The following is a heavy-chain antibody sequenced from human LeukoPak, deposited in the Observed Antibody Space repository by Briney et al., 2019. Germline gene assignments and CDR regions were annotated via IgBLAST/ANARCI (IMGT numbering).Heavy chain of an antibody. CDR3: ARVMVRGVNWFDP. Sequence: GASVKVSCKASGYTFTSSAMHWVRQAPGQRLEWMGWINTGNGNTKYSQKFQGRVTITRDTSASTAYMELSSLRSEDTAVYYCARVMVRGVNWFDPWGQGTLVTVSS. J-gene: IGHJ5*02. CDR1: GYTFTSSA. V-gene: IGHV1-3*04. D-gene: IGHD3-10*01. CDR2: INTGNGNT.